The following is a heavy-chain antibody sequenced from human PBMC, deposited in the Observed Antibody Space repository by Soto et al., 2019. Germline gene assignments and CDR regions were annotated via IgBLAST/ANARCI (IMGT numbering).Heavy chain of an antibody. J-gene: IGHJ6*02. V-gene: IGHV3-23*01. CDR1: GFTVIIYA. Sequence: GWSLRPSCAASGFTVIIYAISSVRQAPGTGLLWLSAISTSSDKTYYADSVEGRFTISRDNSKNTLDLQMNSLRVDDTAVYYCARPLYDSVVVTYRMDVCGQRPKGAVSS. CDR2: ISTSSDKT. CDR3: ARPLYDSVVVTYRMDV. D-gene: IGHD3-22*01.